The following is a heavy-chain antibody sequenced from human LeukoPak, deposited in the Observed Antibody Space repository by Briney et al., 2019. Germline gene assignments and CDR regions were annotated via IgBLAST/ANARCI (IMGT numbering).Heavy chain of an antibody. Sequence: GGSLRLSCAASGFTFSSYGMHWARQAPGKGLEWVAVISYDGSNKYYADSVKGRFTISRDNSKNTLYLQMNSLRAEDTAVYYCAKDRQLWFGEFISFYFDYWGQGTLVTVSS. CDR3: AKDRQLWFGEFISFYFDY. J-gene: IGHJ4*02. CDR2: ISYDGSNK. CDR1: GFTFSSYG. D-gene: IGHD3-10*01. V-gene: IGHV3-30*18.